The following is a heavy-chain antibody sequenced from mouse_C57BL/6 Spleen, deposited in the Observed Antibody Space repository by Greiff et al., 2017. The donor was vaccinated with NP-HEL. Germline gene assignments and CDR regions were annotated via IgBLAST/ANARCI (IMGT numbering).Heavy chain of an antibody. CDR1: GYAFPNYW. Sequence: QLQRSEAELLRPGTSVKVSCRASGYAFPNYWIGGVKQRPGQGLEWIGVIKPGSGGTNYNEKFKGKATLTADKSSSTAYMQLSSLTSEDSAVYFCAIIDYWGQGTTLTVSS. V-gene: IGHV1-54*01. CDR3: AIIDY. CDR2: IKPGSGGT. J-gene: IGHJ2*01.